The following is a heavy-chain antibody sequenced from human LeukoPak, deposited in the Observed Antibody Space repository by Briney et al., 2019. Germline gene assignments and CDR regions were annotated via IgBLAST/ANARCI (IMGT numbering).Heavy chain of an antibody. CDR1: GGSISSSSYY. CDR3: ARDGRITMIVVVIPEASDAFDI. CDR2: IYYSGST. J-gene: IGHJ3*02. V-gene: IGHV4-39*07. D-gene: IGHD3-22*01. Sequence: SETLSLTCTVSGGSISSSSYYWGWIRQPPGKGLEWIGSIYYSGSTYYNPSLKSRVTISVDTSKNQFSLKLSSVTAADTAVYYCARDGRITMIVVVIPEASDAFDIWGQGTMVTVSS.